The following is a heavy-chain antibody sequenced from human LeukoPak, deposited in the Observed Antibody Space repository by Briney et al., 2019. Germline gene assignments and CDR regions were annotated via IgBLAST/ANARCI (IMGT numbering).Heavy chain of an antibody. CDR3: ARPQWLPLLELGYFDL. Sequence: SETLSLTCTVSGGSIRSSSYYWGWIRQPPGKGLEWFGSIYYSGSTYYNPSLKSRVTISVDTSKNQFSLKLSSVTAADTAVYYCARPQWLPLLELGYFDLWGRGTLVTVSS. D-gene: IGHD6-19*01. CDR1: GGSIRSSSYY. CDR2: IYYSGST. V-gene: IGHV4-39*01. J-gene: IGHJ2*01.